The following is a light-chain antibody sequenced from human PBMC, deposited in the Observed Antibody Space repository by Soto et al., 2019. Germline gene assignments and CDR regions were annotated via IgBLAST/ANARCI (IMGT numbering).Light chain of an antibody. Sequence: DIQMTQYPSSLSASVGDRVTITCRASQSISSYFNWYQQKPGKAPKLLIYAASSLQSGVPSRFSGSGSGTDFTLTISSLQPEDFATYYCQQSYSTLYTFGQGTKLEIK. J-gene: IGKJ2*01. V-gene: IGKV1-39*01. CDR1: QSISSY. CDR2: AAS. CDR3: QQSYSTLYT.